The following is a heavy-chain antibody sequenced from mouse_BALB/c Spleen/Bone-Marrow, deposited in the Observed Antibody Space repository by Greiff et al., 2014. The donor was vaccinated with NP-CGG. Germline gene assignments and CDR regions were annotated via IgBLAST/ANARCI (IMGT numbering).Heavy chain of an antibody. J-gene: IGHJ3*01. CDR2: ISSGGST. Sequence: EVKLMESGGGLVKPGGSLKLSCAASGFTFSSYAMSWVRQTPEKRLEWVASISSGGSTCYPDSVKGRFTISRGNARNILYLQMSSLRSEDTAMYYCARGGAGNWFAYWGQGTLVTVSA. CDR1: GFTFSSYA. CDR3: ARGGAGNWFAY. D-gene: IGHD2-1*01. V-gene: IGHV5-6-5*01.